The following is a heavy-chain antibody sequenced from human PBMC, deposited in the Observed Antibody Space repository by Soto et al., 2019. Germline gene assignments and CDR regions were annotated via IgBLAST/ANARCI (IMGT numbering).Heavy chain of an antibody. V-gene: IGHV3-23*01. Sequence: EVQLLQSGGGLVQPGGSLRLSCAASGFTFDTYAMTWVRQAPGKGLEWVSVIGASGSPTYYADSVKGRFTISRDNSKSTLELQMKTLSAEDTATYCCGKDLKTAAIRAYDYSGQGALVTVSS. CDR3: GKDLKTAAIRAYDY. J-gene: IGHJ4*02. CDR2: IGASGSPT. D-gene: IGHD2-21*02. CDR1: GFTFDTYA.